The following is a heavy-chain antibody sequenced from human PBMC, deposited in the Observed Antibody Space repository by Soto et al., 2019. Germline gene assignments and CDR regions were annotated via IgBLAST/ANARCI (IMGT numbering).Heavy chain of an antibody. CDR1: GYTFTQFH. V-gene: IGHV1-46*01. D-gene: IGHD3-16*01. Sequence: QVQPIPFGSEVMKPGSSVKFSCKATGYTFTQFHIHWVRPATGQGLDWMGMLDASGGITRDAHRSQGRVTMARYLSTSSVDIELTSLTPEDRAVYYCARDVIGHDDYETIGYSIDYWGQGTLVTVSS. CDR2: LDASGGIT. J-gene: IGHJ4*02. CDR3: ARDVIGHDDYETIGYSIDY.